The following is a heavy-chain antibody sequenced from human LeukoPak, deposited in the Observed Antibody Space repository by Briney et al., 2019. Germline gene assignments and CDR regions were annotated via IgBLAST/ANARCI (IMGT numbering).Heavy chain of an antibody. V-gene: IGHV3-23*01. CDR3: ATDRLGAMMYFDF. D-gene: IGHD1-26*01. J-gene: IGHJ4*02. CDR1: GFTFSTYC. Sequence: GGSLRLSCEASGFTFSTYCMSWVRQAPWKGLEGVSAISGSGGSTYYADSVKGRVTISRDNSKNTLYLQVNSLSVEATAVYYCATDRLGAMMYFDFWGQGTLVTVSS. CDR2: ISGSGGST.